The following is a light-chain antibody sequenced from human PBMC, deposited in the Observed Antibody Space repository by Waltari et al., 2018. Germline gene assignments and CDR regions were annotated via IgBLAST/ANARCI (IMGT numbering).Light chain of an antibody. CDR2: DVN. CDR3: NSFTSSSTWV. J-gene: IGLJ3*02. V-gene: IGLV2-14*01. Sequence: QSALTNPPSESGSRGQLITHPRSGTSHDGGADDYASWYQAHPGKAPTLMIFDVNDRPSGVSNRFSGSKSGNTASLTISGLQAEDEADYYCNSFTSSSTWVFGGGTKLTVL. CDR1: SHDGGADDY.